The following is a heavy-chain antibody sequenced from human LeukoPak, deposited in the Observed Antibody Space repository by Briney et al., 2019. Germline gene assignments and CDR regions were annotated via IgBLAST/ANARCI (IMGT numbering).Heavy chain of an antibody. CDR2: IYPGDSDT. CDR1: GYSLTSYW. J-gene: IGHJ4*02. CDR3: ARHRPSITGTVDGFDY. Sequence: HGESLKISCRGSGYSLTSYWIGWVRQMPGKGLEWMGIIYPGDSDTRYSPSFQGQVTISADKSISTAYLQWSSLKASDTAMYYCARHRPSITGTVDGFDYWGQGTLVTVSS. V-gene: IGHV5-51*01. D-gene: IGHD1-7*01.